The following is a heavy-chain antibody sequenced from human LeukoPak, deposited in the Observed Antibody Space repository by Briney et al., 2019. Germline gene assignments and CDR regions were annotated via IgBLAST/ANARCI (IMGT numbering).Heavy chain of an antibody. D-gene: IGHD1-1*01. CDR3: SKLKATRTDPFDY. CDR2: IRYDGSIK. J-gene: IGHJ4*02. CDR1: GFTFSSYG. Sequence: GGSLRLSCAASGFTFSSYGMHWVRQAPGKGLEWVAFIRYDGSIKYYADSVKGRFTISRDNSKNTLYLEMNSLRTEDTAVYHCSKLKATRTDPFDYWGQGTLVTVSS. V-gene: IGHV3-30*02.